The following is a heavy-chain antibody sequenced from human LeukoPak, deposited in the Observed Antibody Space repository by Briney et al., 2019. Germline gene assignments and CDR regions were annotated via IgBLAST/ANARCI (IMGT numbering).Heavy chain of an antibody. CDR3: AGIVWGSYRYFY. D-gene: IGHD3-16*02. J-gene: IGHJ4*02. V-gene: IGHV4-31*03. Sequence: PSQTLSLTCTVSGGSISSGGYYWSWIRQHPGKGLEWIGHIYYSGSTYYNPSLKSRVTISVDTSKNQFSLKLSSVTAADTAVYYCAGIVWGSYRYFYWGQGTLVTVSS. CDR2: IYYSGST. CDR1: GGSISSGGYY.